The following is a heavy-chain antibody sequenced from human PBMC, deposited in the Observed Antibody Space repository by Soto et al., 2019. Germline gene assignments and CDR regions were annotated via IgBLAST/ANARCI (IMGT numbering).Heavy chain of an antibody. CDR2: ISYDGSNK. CDR3: ARGGVDTAMVTSYYYGMDV. D-gene: IGHD5-18*01. V-gene: IGHV3-30*03. J-gene: IGHJ6*02. CDR1: GFTFTSYG. Sequence: GGSLRLSCAASGFTFTSYGMHWVRQAPGKGLKWVAVISYDGSNKYYADSVKGRFTISRDNSKNTLYLQMNSLRAEDTAVYYCARGGVDTAMVTSYYYGMDVWGQGTTVTVSS.